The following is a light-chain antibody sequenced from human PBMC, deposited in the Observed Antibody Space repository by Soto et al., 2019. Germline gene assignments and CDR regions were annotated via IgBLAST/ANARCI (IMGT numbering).Light chain of an antibody. CDR3: QQYNNWHPWT. CDR2: GAS. Sequence: EIVMTQSPATLSVSPGERATLSCRASQSVSSNLACYQQKPGQAPRLLISGASTRATGIPARFSGSGSGTEFTLTISSLQSEDFAVYYCQQYNNWHPWTFGQGTKVEIK. J-gene: IGKJ1*01. V-gene: IGKV3-15*01. CDR1: QSVSSN.